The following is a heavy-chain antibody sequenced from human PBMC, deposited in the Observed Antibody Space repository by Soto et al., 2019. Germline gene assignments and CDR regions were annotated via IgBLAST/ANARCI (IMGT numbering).Heavy chain of an antibody. Sequence: QVALQQWGAGLLKPSQTLSLTCAVYGESFNDYFWTWIRQSPGGGLEWLAEVHHTGTSYYNPSLKRRLAVSVDTSRNQFSLNLTSLTAADTATYYCARRKDSSRYFYGMDVWGQGTTVVVSS. V-gene: IGHV4-34*02. CDR1: GESFNDYF. D-gene: IGHD6-13*01. J-gene: IGHJ6*02. CDR2: VHHTGTS. CDR3: ARRKDSSRYFYGMDV.